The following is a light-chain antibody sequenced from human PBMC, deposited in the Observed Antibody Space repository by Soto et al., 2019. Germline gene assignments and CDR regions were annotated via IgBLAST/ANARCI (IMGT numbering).Light chain of an antibody. CDR1: QGISSW. Sequence: DIQMPQSPSSLSASVGDRVIITCRASQGISSWLSWYQKQPGEAPNLLIYAASRLQRGVPSRFSGSGSRTEFPLTISRRQPEDLANYFCQQADTFPLTFGGGTKVDIK. CDR2: AAS. CDR3: QQADTFPLT. V-gene: IGKV1D-12*01. J-gene: IGKJ4*01.